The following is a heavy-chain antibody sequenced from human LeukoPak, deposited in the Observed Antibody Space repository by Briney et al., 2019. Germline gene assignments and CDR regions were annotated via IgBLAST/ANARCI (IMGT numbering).Heavy chain of an antibody. V-gene: IGHV3-23*01. CDR1: GFTFSTYV. D-gene: IGHD3-10*01. CDR2: ISGSGGST. CDR3: GGSGSYYRLDY. Sequence: GGSLRLSCAASGFTFSTYVMTWVRQAPGKGLEWVSAISGSGGSTYNADSVKGRFTLSRDNSKNTLYLQMSSLRAGDTAVYYCGGSGSYYRLDYWGQGTLVTVSS. J-gene: IGHJ4*02.